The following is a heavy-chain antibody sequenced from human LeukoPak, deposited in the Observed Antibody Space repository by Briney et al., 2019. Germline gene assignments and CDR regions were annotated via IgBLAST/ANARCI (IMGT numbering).Heavy chain of an antibody. J-gene: IGHJ4*02. Sequence: SCKASGYTFTSYGISWVRQAPGKGLEWVANIKQDGSQKYYVDSVKGRFTISRDNAKNSLYLQMNSLRAEDTAVYYCARVEGPWGQGTLVTVSS. CDR3: ARVEGP. CDR2: IKQDGSQK. V-gene: IGHV3-7*03. CDR1: GYTFTSYG.